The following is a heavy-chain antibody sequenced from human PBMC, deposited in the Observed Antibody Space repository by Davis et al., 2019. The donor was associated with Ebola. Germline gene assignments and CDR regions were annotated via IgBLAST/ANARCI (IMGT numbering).Heavy chain of an antibody. V-gene: IGHV1-18*01. Sequence: ASVKVSCKASGYTFTSYGISWVRQAPGQGLEWMGWISAYNGNTNYAQKLQGRVTMTTDTSTSTAYMELRSLRSDDTAVYYCARIWGSGSYYTPPRDWGQGTLVTVSS. D-gene: IGHD3-10*01. J-gene: IGHJ4*02. CDR3: ARIWGSGSYYTPPRD. CDR1: GYTFTSYG. CDR2: ISAYNGNT.